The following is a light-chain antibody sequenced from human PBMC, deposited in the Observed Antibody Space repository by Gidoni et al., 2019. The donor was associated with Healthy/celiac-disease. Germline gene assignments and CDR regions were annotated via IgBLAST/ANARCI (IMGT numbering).Light chain of an antibody. CDR1: QSVLYSANNKNY. V-gene: IGKV4-1*01. CDR2: WAS. J-gene: IGKJ5*01. CDR3: QQYYSTPLT. Sequence: DIVMTQSPDSLAASLGERATINCKSSQSVLYSANNKNYLAWYQQKPGQPPKLLIYWASTRESGVPDRFSGSGSGTDFTLTISSLQAEDVAVYYCQQYYSTPLTFXQXTRLEIK.